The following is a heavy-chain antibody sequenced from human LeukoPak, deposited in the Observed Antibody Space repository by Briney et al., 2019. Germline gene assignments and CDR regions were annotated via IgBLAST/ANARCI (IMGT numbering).Heavy chain of an antibody. CDR2: IYYSGST. D-gene: IGHD1-20*01. V-gene: IGHV4-39*01. J-gene: IGHJ3*02. CDR3: ARQDWYNWNPLTGIRLGAFDI. CDR1: GGSISSSSYY. Sequence: PSETLSLTCTVSGGSISSSSYYWGWIRQPPGKGLEWIGSIYYSGSTYYNPSLKSRVTISVDTSKNQFSLKLSSVTAADTAVYYCARQDWYNWNPLTGIRLGAFDIWGQGTMVTVSS.